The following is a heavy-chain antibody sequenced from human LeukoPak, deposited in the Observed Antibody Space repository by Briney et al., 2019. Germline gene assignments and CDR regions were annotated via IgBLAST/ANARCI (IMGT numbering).Heavy chain of an antibody. Sequence: PGGSLRLSCAASGFTFSSYSMNWVRQAPGKGLEWVSSISSSSSYIYYADSVKGRFTISRDNAKNSLYLQMNSLRAEDTAVYYCARDKRIAAAGIDYWGQGTLVTVSS. V-gene: IGHV3-21*01. D-gene: IGHD6-13*01. CDR3: ARDKRIAAAGIDY. CDR2: ISSSSSYI. J-gene: IGHJ4*02. CDR1: GFTFSSYS.